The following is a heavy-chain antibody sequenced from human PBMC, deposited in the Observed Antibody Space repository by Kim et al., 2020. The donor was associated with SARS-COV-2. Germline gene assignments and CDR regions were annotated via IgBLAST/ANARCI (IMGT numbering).Heavy chain of an antibody. Sequence: SVKVSCKASGGTFSSYAISWVRQAPGQGLEWMGGIIPIFGTANYAQKFQGRVTITADESTSTAYMELSSLRSEDTAVYYCARGALEWSKPNEVYWFDPWGQGTLVTVSS. CDR1: GGTFSSYA. J-gene: IGHJ5*02. CDR2: IIPIFGTA. CDR3: ARGALEWSKPNEVYWFDP. V-gene: IGHV1-69*13. D-gene: IGHD3-3*01.